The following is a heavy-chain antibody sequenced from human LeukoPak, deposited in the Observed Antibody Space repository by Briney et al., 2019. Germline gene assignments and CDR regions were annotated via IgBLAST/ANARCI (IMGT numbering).Heavy chain of an antibody. CDR2: IYYSGST. V-gene: IGHV4-39*01. CDR1: GGSISSSSYY. CDR3: ARPQGYQLLDFEY. Sequence: SETLSLTCTFSGGSISSSSYYSGWIRRPPGKGLEWLGSIYYSGSTYYNPSLKSRVTISVDTSKNQFSLKLSSVTAADTAVYYCARPQGYQLLDFEYWGQGTLVTVSS. D-gene: IGHD2-2*01. J-gene: IGHJ4*02.